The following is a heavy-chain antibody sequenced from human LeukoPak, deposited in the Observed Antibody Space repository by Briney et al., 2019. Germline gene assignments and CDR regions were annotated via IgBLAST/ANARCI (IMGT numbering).Heavy chain of an antibody. CDR2: INHSGST. CDR1: GGSFSGYY. Sequence: SETLSLTCAVYGGSFSGYYWSWIRQPPGKGLEWIGEINHSGSTNYSPSLKSRVTISVDTSKNQFSLKLSSVTAADTAVYYCAREYQTTGYFDLWGRGTLVTVSS. J-gene: IGHJ2*01. CDR3: AREYQTTGYFDL. D-gene: IGHD1-7*01. V-gene: IGHV4-34*01.